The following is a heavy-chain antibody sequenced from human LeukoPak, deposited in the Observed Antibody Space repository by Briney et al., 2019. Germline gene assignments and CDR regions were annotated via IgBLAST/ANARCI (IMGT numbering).Heavy chain of an antibody. Sequence: SETLSLTCTVSGGSISSGSYYWSWIRQPAGKGLEWNGRIYTSGSTNYNPSLKSRVTISVDTSKNQFSLKLSSVTAADTAVYYCAKAPTSVVPAAANWFDPWGQGTLVTVSS. CDR3: AKAPTSVVPAAANWFDP. CDR1: GGSISSGSYY. CDR2: IYTSGST. V-gene: IGHV4-61*02. J-gene: IGHJ5*02. D-gene: IGHD2-2*01.